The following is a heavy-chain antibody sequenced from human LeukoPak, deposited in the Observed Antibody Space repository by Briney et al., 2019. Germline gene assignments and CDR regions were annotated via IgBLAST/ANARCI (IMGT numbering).Heavy chain of an antibody. V-gene: IGHV4-61*02. CDR2: IYTSGST. CDR1: GGPISSGGYY. J-gene: IGHJ6*03. Sequence: PSQTLSLTCTVPGGPISSGGYYWSWIRQHPGKGLEWIGRIYTSGSTNYNPSLKSRVTMSVDTSKNQFSLKLSSVTAADTAVYYCARDPPNDYGDYNYYYYMDVWGKGTTVTVSS. D-gene: IGHD4-17*01. CDR3: ARDPPNDYGDYNYYYYMDV.